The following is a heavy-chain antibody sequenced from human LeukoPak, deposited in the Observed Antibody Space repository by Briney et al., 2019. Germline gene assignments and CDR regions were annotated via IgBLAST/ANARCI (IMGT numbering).Heavy chain of an antibody. V-gene: IGHV5-51*01. CDR2: IYPGDSDT. Sequence: GESLKISCKAPGYGFTNYWIGWVRQMPGKGLEWMGIIYPGDSDTRYSPSFQGQVTISADKSISTAYLQWSSLTASDTAMYYCARPAYSGRSDGFDIWGQGTMVTVSS. CDR3: ARPAYSGRSDGFDI. J-gene: IGHJ3*02. CDR1: GYGFTNYW. D-gene: IGHD1-26*01.